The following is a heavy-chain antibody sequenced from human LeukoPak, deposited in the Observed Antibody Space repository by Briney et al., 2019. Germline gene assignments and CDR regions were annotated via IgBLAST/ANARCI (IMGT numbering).Heavy chain of an antibody. Sequence: GGSLRLSCAASGFTFSGYGMHWVRQAPGKGLEWVAVIWYDGSNKYYADSVKGRFTISRDNSKITLYLQMNSRGAEDTVVYYCGRGALEYSSSSYYYYMDVWGKGTTVTVSS. CDR2: IWYDGSNK. D-gene: IGHD6-6*01. J-gene: IGHJ6*03. CDR3: GRGALEYSSSSYYYYMDV. CDR1: GFTFSGYG. V-gene: IGHV3-33*01.